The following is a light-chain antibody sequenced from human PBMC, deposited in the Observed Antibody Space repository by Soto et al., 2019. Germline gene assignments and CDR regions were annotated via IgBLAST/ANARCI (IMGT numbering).Light chain of an antibody. CDR1: QSVLYSSNNKNY. CDR2: WAS. V-gene: IGKV4-1*01. CDR3: QQYYTTLALT. J-gene: IGKJ4*01. Sequence: DIVMTQSPASLAVSLGERATINCKSSQSVLYSSNNKNYLAWYQQKPGQPPKLLIYWASTRESGVPDRFSGSGSGTDFTLTISSLQAEDVAVYYCQQYYTTLALTFGGGTKVAIK.